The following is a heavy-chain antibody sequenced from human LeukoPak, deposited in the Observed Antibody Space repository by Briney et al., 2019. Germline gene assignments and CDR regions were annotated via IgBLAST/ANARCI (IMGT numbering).Heavy chain of an antibody. CDR1: GFTFSSYA. J-gene: IGHJ1*01. D-gene: IGHD6-13*01. CDR2: ISGSGGST. V-gene: IGHV3-23*01. CDR3: AKDSPLAAAAPEYFQH. Sequence: GGPLRLSCAASGFTFSSYAMSWVRKAPGKGLEWASPISGSGGSTYYADSVKGRFTISRDNSKNTLYLQMNSLRAEDTAVYYCAKDSPLAAAAPEYFQHWGQGTLVTVSS.